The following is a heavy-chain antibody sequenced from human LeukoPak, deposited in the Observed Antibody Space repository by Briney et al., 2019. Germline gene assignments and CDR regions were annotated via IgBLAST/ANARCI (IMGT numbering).Heavy chain of an antibody. CDR3: ARSPGGVSAVAGHPFDY. CDR2: INHSGSA. Sequence: SETLSLTCAVYGGSFSGYYWSWVRQPPGKGLEWIGEINHSGSANYNPSLRCRVTISVDTSKNQFSLKLSSVTAADTAVYYCARSPGGVSAVAGHPFDYWGQGTLVTVSS. CDR1: GGSFSGYY. J-gene: IGHJ4*02. V-gene: IGHV4-34*01. D-gene: IGHD6-19*01.